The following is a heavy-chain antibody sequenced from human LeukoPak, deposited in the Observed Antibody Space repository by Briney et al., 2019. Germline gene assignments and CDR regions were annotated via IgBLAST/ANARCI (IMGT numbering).Heavy chain of an antibody. D-gene: IGHD6-19*01. CDR3: ARDRLNNWFDP. CDR2: IYHSGST. CDR1: GYSISSGYY. J-gene: IGHJ5*02. Sequence: SETLSLTCTVSGYSISSGYYWGWIRQPPGKGLEWIGSIYHSGSTYYNPSLKSRVTISVDTSKNQFSLKLSSVTAADTAVYYCARDRLNNWFDPWGQGTLVTVSS. V-gene: IGHV4-38-2*02.